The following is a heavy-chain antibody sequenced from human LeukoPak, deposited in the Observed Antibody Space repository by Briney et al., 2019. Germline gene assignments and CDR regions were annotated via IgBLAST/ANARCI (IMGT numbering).Heavy chain of an antibody. CDR1: GFTFSSYA. CDR2: ISYDGSNK. J-gene: IGHJ4*02. CDR3: ARVEDYYGSGSYFDY. V-gene: IGHV3-30-3*01. D-gene: IGHD3-10*01. Sequence: PGGSLRLSCAASGFTFSSYAMHWVRQAPGKRLEWVAVISYDGSNKYYADSVKGRFTISRDNSKNTLYLQMNSLRAEDTAVYYCARVEDYYGSGSYFDYWGQGTLVTVSS.